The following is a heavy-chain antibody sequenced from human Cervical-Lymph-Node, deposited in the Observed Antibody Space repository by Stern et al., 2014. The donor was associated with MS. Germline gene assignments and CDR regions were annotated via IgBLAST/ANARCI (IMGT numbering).Heavy chain of an antibody. V-gene: IGHV1-69*01. CDR1: GGTFSSYR. Sequence: VQLLESGAEVKKPGSSVKVSCKVSGGTFSSYRITWVRQAPGQGLEWMGGITPIFGTANYAQKFQERVTITADESTSTAYMELSSLRSEDTAVYFCARRDGTSSRNGLAYWGQGTLVTVSS. CDR3: ARRDGTSSRNGLAY. CDR2: ITPIFGTA. D-gene: IGHD6-13*01. J-gene: IGHJ4*02.